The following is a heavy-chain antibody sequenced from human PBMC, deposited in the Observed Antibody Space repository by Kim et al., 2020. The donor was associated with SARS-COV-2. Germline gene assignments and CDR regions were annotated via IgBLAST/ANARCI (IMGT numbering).Heavy chain of an antibody. J-gene: IGHJ6*02. CDR3: AKDRGDSHVFYYYYGMDV. D-gene: IGHD5-18*01. V-gene: IGHV3-30*02. Sequence: KGRFTISRDNSKNTLYLQMNSLRAEDTAVYYCAKDRGDSHVFYYYYGMDVWGQGTTVTVSS.